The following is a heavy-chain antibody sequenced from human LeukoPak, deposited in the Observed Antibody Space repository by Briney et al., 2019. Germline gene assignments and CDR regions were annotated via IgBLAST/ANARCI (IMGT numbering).Heavy chain of an antibody. CDR2: IHPRDSET. D-gene: IGHD5-18*01. J-gene: IGHJ4*02. CDR1: GYSFTNYW. Sequence: GESLKISCKGSGYSFTNYWIGWVRQMPGQGPEWIGIIHPRDSETVYTPSFQGQVTISADKSISTAYVQWSSLKASDTAMYYCARLRGYSYEPFDYWGQGTLVTVSS. CDR3: ARLRGYSYEPFDY. V-gene: IGHV5-51*01.